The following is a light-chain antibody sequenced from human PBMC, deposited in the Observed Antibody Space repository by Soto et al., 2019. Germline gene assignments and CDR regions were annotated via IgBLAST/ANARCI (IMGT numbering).Light chain of an antibody. CDR1: QSIRGY. J-gene: IGKJ1*01. CDR2: GAS. CDR3: QQSDSMPRS. V-gene: IGKV1-39*01. Sequence: DIQMTQSPSSLSASVGDRVTITCRASQSIRGYLNWYQQKRGKAPNLLIYGASNLQSGVPSRFSGSGSGTEFTLPISSLQPEDFATYYCQQSDSMPRSFGQGTKVKIK.